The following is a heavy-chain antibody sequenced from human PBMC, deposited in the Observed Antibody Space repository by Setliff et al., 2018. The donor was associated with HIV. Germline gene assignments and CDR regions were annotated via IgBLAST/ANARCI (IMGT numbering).Heavy chain of an antibody. CDR2: ISGYNGNA. Sequence: GASVKVSCKASGYTFTTYGISWVRQAPGQGLEWMGWISGYNGNANYAQKLLGRVVMTTDTSTTTAYMELRSLRSDDTAVYYCARVGDSSGYTFDYWGQGTLVTVSS. D-gene: IGHD3-22*01. V-gene: IGHV1-18*01. J-gene: IGHJ4*02. CDR3: ARVGDSSGYTFDY. CDR1: GYTFTTYG.